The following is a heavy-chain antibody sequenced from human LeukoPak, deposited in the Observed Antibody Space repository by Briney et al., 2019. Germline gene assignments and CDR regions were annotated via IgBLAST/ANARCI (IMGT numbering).Heavy chain of an antibody. CDR2: ISSSSSYI. Sequence: GGSLRLSCAASGFTFSSYSMNWVRQAPGKGLEWVSSISSSSSYIYYADSVKGRFTISRDNAKNSLYLQMNSLRAEDTAVYYCARITRTYYDFWSGYHDAFDIWGQGTMVTVSS. CDR3: ARITRTYYDFWSGYHDAFDI. CDR1: GFTFSSYS. D-gene: IGHD3-3*01. J-gene: IGHJ3*02. V-gene: IGHV3-21*01.